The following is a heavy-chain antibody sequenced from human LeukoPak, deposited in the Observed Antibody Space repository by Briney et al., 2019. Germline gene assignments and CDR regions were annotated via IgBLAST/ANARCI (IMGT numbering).Heavy chain of an antibody. V-gene: IGHV1-2*06. Sequence: GASVKVSCKASGYTFTAYYMHWVRQAPGQGLEWMGRTNPNSGDTNYAQKFQGRVTMTRDTSISTVYMELSRLRSDDTAVYYCARDTEVATTYNWFDPWGQGTPVTVSS. J-gene: IGHJ5*02. D-gene: IGHD5-12*01. CDR1: GYTFTAYY. CDR3: ARDTEVATTYNWFDP. CDR2: TNPNSGDT.